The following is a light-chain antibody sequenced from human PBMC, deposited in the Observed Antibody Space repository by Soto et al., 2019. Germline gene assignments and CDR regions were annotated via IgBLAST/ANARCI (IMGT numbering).Light chain of an antibody. CDR3: SSYTSRTTPLV. CDR1: SSDVGGYSY. CDR2: DVS. J-gene: IGLJ1*01. Sequence: QSVLTQPASVSGSPGQSITISCTGTSSDVGGYSYVSWYQQYPGKAPKLMIYDVSNRPSGVSNRFSGSKSGNTASLTISGLQAEDEADYYCSSYTSRTTPLVFGTGTKVTVL. V-gene: IGLV2-14*03.